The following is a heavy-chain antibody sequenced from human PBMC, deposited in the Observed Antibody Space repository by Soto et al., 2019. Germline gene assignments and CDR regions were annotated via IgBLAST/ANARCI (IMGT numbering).Heavy chain of an antibody. V-gene: IGHV1-8*01. CDR1: GYTFSSYD. CDR2: MNPSSGNT. CDR3: ARAFTLDYHYYYMDV. J-gene: IGHJ6*03. Sequence: GASVKVSCKASGYTFSSYDIHWVRQAAGQGLEWMGWMNPSSGNTGYAQKFQGRVTMTRDTSISTAYMELSSLRSEDTAVYYCARAFTLDYHYYYMDVWGKGTTVTVSS.